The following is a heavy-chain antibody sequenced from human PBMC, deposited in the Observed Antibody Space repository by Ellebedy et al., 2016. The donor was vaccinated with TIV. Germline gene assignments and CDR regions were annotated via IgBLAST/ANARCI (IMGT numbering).Heavy chain of an antibody. J-gene: IGHJ6*02. D-gene: IGHD2/OR15-2a*01. CDR2: ISRSSTT. V-gene: IGHV3-48*02. CDR3: TMRGVIRGEDV. CDR1: GFTFSTYT. Sequence: GESLKISCAASGFTFSTYTMNWVRQAPGKGLEWVSYISRSSTTYYADSVKGRFTISRDNAKNSLYLQMNSLRDEDTAMYYCTMRGVIRGEDVWGQGTTATVSS.